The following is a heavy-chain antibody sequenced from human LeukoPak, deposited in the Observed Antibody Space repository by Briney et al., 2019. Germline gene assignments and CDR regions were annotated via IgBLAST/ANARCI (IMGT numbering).Heavy chain of an antibody. D-gene: IGHD3-10*01. Sequence: SETLSLTCTVSGVSISSYYWSWIRQPPGKGLEWIGYIYYSGSTIYNPSLKSRVTISVDTSKHQFSLKLSSVTAADTAAYYCARTVGITMVRGVIWWFDPWGQGTLVTVSS. CDR1: GVSISSYY. V-gene: IGHV4-59*01. CDR3: ARTVGITMVRGVIWWFDP. J-gene: IGHJ5*02. CDR2: IYYSGST.